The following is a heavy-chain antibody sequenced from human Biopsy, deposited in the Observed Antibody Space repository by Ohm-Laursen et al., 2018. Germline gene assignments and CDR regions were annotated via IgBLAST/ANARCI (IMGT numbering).Heavy chain of an antibody. CDR2: ISPYNGDT. J-gene: IGHJ4*02. D-gene: IGHD3-3*01. Sequence: VASVKVSCKASGYTFTNYGISWVRQAPGQGLEWMGWISPYNGDTDYAQKLQGRVTMTTDTSTSTAHMDLRSLRSDDTAVYYCARDRWPHVTLLGLVVFDFWGQGTLVIVSS. V-gene: IGHV1-18*01. CDR1: GYTFTNYG. CDR3: ARDRWPHVTLLGLVVFDF.